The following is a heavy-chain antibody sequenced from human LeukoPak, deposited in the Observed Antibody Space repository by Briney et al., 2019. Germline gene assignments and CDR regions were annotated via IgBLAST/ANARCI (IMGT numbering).Heavy chain of an antibody. CDR2: IYYSGST. V-gene: IGHV4-39*07. J-gene: IGHJ6*03. CDR3: ARSEPRGYYYMDV. CDR1: GGSISSSSYY. Sequence: SETLSLTCTVSGGSISSSSYYWGWIRQPPGKGLEWIGSIYYSGSTYYNPSLKSRVTISVDTSKNQFSLKLSSVTAADTAVYYCARSEPRGYYYMDVWGKGTTVTISS.